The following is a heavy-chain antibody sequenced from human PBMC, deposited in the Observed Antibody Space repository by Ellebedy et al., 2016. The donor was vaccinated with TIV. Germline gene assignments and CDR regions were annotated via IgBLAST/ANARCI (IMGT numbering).Heavy chain of an antibody. Sequence: AASVKVSCKASGYTFTSYAMHWVRQAPGQRLEWMGWINPNSGNPTYAQGFTGRFVFSLDTSVSTAYLQISSLKAEDTAVYYCARGIHAGSTTVDYWGQGTLVTVSS. CDR3: ARGIHAGSTTVDY. CDR2: INPNSGNP. J-gene: IGHJ4*02. D-gene: IGHD1-26*01. CDR1: GYTFTSYA. V-gene: IGHV7-4-1*02.